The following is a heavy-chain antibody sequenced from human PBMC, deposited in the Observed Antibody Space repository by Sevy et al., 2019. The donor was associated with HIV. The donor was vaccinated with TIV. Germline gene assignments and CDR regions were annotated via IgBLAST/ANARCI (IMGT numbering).Heavy chain of an antibody. Sequence: GGSLRLSCAASGFTFSSYAMSWVRQAPGKGLEWVSAISGSGYLTYYTDSVKGRFTISRDNSKNTLYLQMNSLRAEDPAVFYCAKEGGGYYYDSSGLFDYWGQGTLVTVSS. V-gene: IGHV3-23*01. CDR3: AKEGGGYYYDSSGLFDY. D-gene: IGHD3-22*01. CDR1: GFTFSSYA. J-gene: IGHJ4*02. CDR2: ISGSGYLT.